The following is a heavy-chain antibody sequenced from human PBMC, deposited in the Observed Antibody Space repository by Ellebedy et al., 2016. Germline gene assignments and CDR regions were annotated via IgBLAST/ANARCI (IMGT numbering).Heavy chain of an antibody. V-gene: IGHV4-34*01. CDR2: INHSGST. CDR3: ARGEVVTAILYYYYGMTS. D-gene: IGHD2-21*02. Sequence: SETLSLXXAVYGGSFSGYYWSWIRQPPGKGLEWIGEINHSGSTNYNPSLKSRVTISVDTSKNQFSLKLSSVTAADTAVYYCARGEVVTAILYYYYGMTSGAKGPRSPSP. J-gene: IGHJ6*02. CDR1: GGSFSGYY.